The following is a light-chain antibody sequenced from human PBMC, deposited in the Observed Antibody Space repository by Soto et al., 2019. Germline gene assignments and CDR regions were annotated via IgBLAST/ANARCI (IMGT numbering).Light chain of an antibody. Sequence: EIVMTQSPATLSVSPGERATLSCRASQSVSSNLAWYQQKAGQAPRLLIYYASTRATGIPARFSGSGSGTDFTLTISSLQSEDFAVYYGQQYNNWPRTFGQGTKVEIK. CDR1: QSVSSN. V-gene: IGKV3-15*01. CDR2: YAS. CDR3: QQYNNWPRT. J-gene: IGKJ1*01.